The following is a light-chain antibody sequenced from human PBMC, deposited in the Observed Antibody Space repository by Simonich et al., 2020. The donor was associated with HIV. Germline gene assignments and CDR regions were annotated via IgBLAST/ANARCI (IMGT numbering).Light chain of an antibody. Sequence: EIVLTQSPGTLSLSPGERATLSRRASQSVSSSYLAGYQQKPGQAPRLPIYGASSRATGIPDRFSGSGSGTDFTLTISRLEPEDVAVYYCQQYGSSPYTFGQGTKLEIK. CDR2: GAS. J-gene: IGKJ2*01. V-gene: IGKV3-20*01. CDR1: QSVSSSY. CDR3: QQYGSSPYT.